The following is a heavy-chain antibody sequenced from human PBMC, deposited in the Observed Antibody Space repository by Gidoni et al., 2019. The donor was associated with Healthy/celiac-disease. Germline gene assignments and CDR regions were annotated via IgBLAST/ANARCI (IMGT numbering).Heavy chain of an antibody. J-gene: IGHJ4*02. D-gene: IGHD6-13*01. Sequence: EVQLVESGGGLVQPGGSRKLSCAAAGFPFSGSAMHWVRQASGKGLEWVGRIRSKANSYATAYAASVKGRFTISRDDSKNTAYLQMNSLKTEDTAVYYCTRHEPVAAAGVDYWGQGTLVTVSS. V-gene: IGHV3-73*02. CDR2: IRSKANSYAT. CDR1: GFPFSGSA. CDR3: TRHEPVAAAGVDY.